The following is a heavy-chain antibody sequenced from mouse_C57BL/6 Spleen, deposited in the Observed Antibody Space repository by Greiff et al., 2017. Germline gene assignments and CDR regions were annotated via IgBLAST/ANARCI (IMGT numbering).Heavy chain of an antibody. D-gene: IGHD4-1*01. CDR3: ARRLLTGTGFAY. J-gene: IGHJ3*01. CDR2: IYPGDGDT. Sequence: QVQLKESGAELVKPGASVKISCKASGYAFSSYWMNWVKQRPGKGLEWIGQIYPGDGDTNYNGKFKGKATLTADKSSSTAYMQLSSLTSEDSAVYFCARRLLTGTGFAYWGRGPLVTVAA. V-gene: IGHV1-80*01. CDR1: GYAFSSYW.